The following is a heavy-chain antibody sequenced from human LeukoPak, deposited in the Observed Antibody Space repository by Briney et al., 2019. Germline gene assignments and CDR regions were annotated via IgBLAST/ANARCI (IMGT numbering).Heavy chain of an antibody. J-gene: IGHJ5*02. CDR2: IYYSGST. CDR1: GGSISSGGYY. Sequence: PSETLPLTCAVSGGSISSGGYYWSWIRQHPGKGLEWIGYIYYSGSTNYNPSLKSRVTISVDTSKNQFSLKLSSVTAADTAVYYCARHEAWFDPWGQGTLVTVSS. V-gene: IGHV4-31*11. CDR3: ARHEAWFDP.